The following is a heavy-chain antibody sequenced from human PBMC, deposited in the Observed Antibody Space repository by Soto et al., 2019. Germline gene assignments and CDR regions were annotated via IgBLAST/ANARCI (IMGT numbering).Heavy chain of an antibody. J-gene: IGHJ6*02. CDR3: ARSITGTVSYYYGMDV. CDR2: IIPIFATA. CDR1: GGTFSSCD. Sequence: QVQLVQSGAEVKKPGSSVKVSCKASGGTFSSCDISWVRQAPEQGLEWMGGIIPIFATADYAQKFQGRVTITADESTSTAYMELSSLRSEDTAVYYCARSITGTVSYYYGMDVWGQGTTVTVSS. D-gene: IGHD1-20*01. V-gene: IGHV1-69*12.